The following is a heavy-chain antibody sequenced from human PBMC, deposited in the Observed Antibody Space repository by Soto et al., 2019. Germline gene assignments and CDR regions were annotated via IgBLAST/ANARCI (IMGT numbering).Heavy chain of an antibody. Sequence: PGESLKISCKGSGYSFTSYWIGWVRQMPEKGLEWMGIISPGDSDTRYSPSFQGQVTISNDKSISTAYLQWSSLKASDTAMYYRARQGSNIAVDLWGQGTLVTVS. CDR2: ISPGDSDT. CDR1: GYSFTSYW. CDR3: ARQGSNIAVDL. D-gene: IGHD6-19*01. J-gene: IGHJ5*02. V-gene: IGHV5-51*01.